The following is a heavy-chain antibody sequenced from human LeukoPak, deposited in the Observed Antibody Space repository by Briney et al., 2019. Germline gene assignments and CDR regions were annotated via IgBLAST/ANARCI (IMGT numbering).Heavy chain of an antibody. CDR2: ISPSGGST. J-gene: IGHJ6*03. Sequence: ASVKVSCKAFGYTFTSNYMHWVRQAPGQGPEGMGVISPSGGSTTYAQKFQGRVTLTRDMSTSTDYLELSSLRSEDTAVYYCARGRKVFGVVKSKYYYYMDVWGKGTTVTVSS. D-gene: IGHD3-3*01. CDR1: GYTFTSNY. CDR3: ARGRKVFGVVKSKYYYYMDV. V-gene: IGHV1-46*01.